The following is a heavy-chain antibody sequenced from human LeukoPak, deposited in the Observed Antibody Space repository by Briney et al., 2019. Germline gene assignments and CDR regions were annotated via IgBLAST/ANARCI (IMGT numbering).Heavy chain of an antibody. Sequence: GGSLRLSCAASGFTVSSNYMTWVRQAPGKGLDWVSVIHTDGNTDYADSVKGRFPISTDNSKNTLYLQMNSLRAEDTAVYYCARGRPSFYFDYWGQGTLVTVSS. V-gene: IGHV3-66*01. J-gene: IGHJ4*02. CDR1: GFTVSSNY. CDR3: ARGRPSFYFDY. CDR2: IHTDGNT.